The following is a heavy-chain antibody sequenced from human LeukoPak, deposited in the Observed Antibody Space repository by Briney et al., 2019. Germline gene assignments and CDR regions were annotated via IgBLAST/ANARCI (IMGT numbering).Heavy chain of an antibody. D-gene: IGHD3-16*02. V-gene: IGHV3-9*01. J-gene: IGHJ1*01. CDR1: GFTFDDYA. Sequence: PGRSLRLSCAASGFTFDDYAMHWVRQAPGKGLEWVSGISWNSGSIGYADSVKGRFTISRDNAKNSLYLQMNSLRAEDTALYYCAKEGDDYVWGSYRYTELRSTYFQHWGQGTLVTVSS. CDR3: AKEGDDYVWGSYRYTELRSTYFQH. CDR2: ISWNSGSI.